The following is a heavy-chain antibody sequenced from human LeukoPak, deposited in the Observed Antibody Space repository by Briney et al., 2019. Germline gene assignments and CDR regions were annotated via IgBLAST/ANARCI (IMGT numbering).Heavy chain of an antibody. CDR1: GGSISSYY. V-gene: IGHV4-4*08. Sequence: SETLSLTCTVSGGSISSYYWSWIRQPPGKGLEWIGYIYTSGSTNYNPSLKSRVTISVDTSKNQFYLKLSSVTAADTAVYYCASLNYDSSGPTVMDVWGKGTTVTVSS. CDR3: ASLNYDSSGPTVMDV. D-gene: IGHD3-22*01. CDR2: IYTSGST. J-gene: IGHJ6*03.